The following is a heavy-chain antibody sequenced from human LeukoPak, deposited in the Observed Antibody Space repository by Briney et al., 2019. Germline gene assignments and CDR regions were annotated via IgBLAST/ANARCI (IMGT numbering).Heavy chain of an antibody. CDR1: GFRFNNAW. J-gene: IGHJ4*02. CDR3: TTGLNLIRGYSYGPLDY. Sequence: GGSLRLSCAASGFRFNNAWMSWVRQAPGKGLEWVGRIKSKTGGGTRDYAAPVKGRFTISRDDSKNTLYLQMNSLKTEDTAVYYCTTGLNLIRGYSYGPLDYWGQGTLVTVSS. V-gene: IGHV3-15*01. D-gene: IGHD5-18*01. CDR2: IKSKTGGGTR.